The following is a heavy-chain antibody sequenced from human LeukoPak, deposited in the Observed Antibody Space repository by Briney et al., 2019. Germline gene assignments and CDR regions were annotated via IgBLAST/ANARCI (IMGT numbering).Heavy chain of an antibody. CDR1: GYTFTSYY. J-gene: IGHJ6*03. CDR3: ARDFGGYCSSTSCYDYYYYYMDV. V-gene: IGHV1-46*01. D-gene: IGHD2-2*01. CDR2: INPSGGST. Sequence: ASVKVSCKASGYTFTSYYMHWVRQAPGQGLEWMGIINPSGGSTSYAQKFQGRVTTTRDTSTSTVYMELSSLRSEDTAVYYCARDFGGYCSSTSCYDYYYYYMDVWGKGTTVTVSS.